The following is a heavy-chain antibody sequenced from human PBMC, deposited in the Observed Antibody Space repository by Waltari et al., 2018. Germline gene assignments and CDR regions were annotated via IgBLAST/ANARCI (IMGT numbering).Heavy chain of an antibody. V-gene: IGHV4-59*01. D-gene: IGHD6-13*01. Sequence: QVQLQESGPGLVKPSEPLSLTCTVSGGSISSYYWSWIRQPPGKRLEWIGYIYYSGSTNYNPSLKSRVTISVDTSKNQFSLKLSSVTAADTAVYYCARISGSSSWPPYYYYYYYMDVWGKGTTVTISS. CDR1: GGSISSYY. CDR2: IYYSGST. J-gene: IGHJ6*03. CDR3: ARISGSSSWPPYYYYYYYMDV.